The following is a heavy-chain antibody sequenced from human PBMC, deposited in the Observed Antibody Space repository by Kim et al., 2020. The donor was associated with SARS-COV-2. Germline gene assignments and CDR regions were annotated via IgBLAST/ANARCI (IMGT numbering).Heavy chain of an antibody. V-gene: IGHV1-46*01. Sequence: ASVKVSCKASGYTFTSYYMHWVRQAPGQGLEWMGIINPSGGSTSYAQKFQGRVTMTRDTSTSTVYMELSSLRSEDTAVYYCASGGGSWFGELFPSNWFDPWGQGTLVTVSS. J-gene: IGHJ5*02. CDR1: GYTFTSYY. CDR3: ASGGGSWFGELFPSNWFDP. D-gene: IGHD3-10*01. CDR2: INPSGGST.